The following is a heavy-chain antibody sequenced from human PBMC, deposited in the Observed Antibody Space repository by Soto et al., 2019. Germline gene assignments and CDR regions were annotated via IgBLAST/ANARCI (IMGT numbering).Heavy chain of an antibody. J-gene: IGHJ4*02. CDR1: GGSISSYY. V-gene: IGHV4-59*08. D-gene: IGHD3-16*01. CDR3: ARRWGDYFDY. Sequence: SETLSLTCTVSGGSISSYYWSWIRQPPGKGLEWIGYIYYSGSTNYNPSLKSRVTISVDTSKNQFSLKLSLKLSPVTAADTAVYYCARRWGDYFDYWGQGTLVTVSS. CDR2: IYYSGST.